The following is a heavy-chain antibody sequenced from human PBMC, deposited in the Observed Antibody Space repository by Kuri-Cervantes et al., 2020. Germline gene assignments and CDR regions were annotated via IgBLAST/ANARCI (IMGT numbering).Heavy chain of an antibody. CDR2: ISVDNGNR. J-gene: IGHJ4*02. Sequence: ASVKVSCKASGDTFTNYGISWVRQAPGQGLEWMGWISVDNGNRNYAQKFQGRITMTTDTSTRTAYMEMRSLRSDDTAVYYCARSLRRDNREDYWGQGTLVTVSS. V-gene: IGHV1-18*01. CDR1: GDTFTNYG. D-gene: IGHD2/OR15-2a*01. CDR3: ARSLRRDNREDY.